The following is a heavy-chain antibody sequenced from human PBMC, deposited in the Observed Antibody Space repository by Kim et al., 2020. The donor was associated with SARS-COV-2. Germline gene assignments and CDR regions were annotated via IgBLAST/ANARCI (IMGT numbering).Heavy chain of an antibody. J-gene: IGHJ3*02. Sequence: PSLKSRVTISVDKSKNQFSLKLSSVTAADTAVYYCAGGRGGYDWGDAFDIWGQGTMVTVSS. CDR3: AGGRGGYDWGDAFDI. V-gene: IGHV4-4*02. D-gene: IGHD5-12*01.